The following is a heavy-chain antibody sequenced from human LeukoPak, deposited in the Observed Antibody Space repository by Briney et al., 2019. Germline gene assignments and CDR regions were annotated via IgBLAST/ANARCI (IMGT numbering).Heavy chain of an antibody. D-gene: IGHD3-22*01. Sequence: AGGSLRLSCAASGFTFSSYWMTWVRQAPGKGLEWVANIKQDGSEKNYVDFVKGRFTISRDNAKNSLDLQMNSLRAEDTAMYYCARDYYDSSGRHAEEYWGQGTLVTVSS. CDR1: GFTFSSYW. V-gene: IGHV3-7*01. CDR2: IKQDGSEK. J-gene: IGHJ4*02. CDR3: ARDYYDSSGRHAEEY.